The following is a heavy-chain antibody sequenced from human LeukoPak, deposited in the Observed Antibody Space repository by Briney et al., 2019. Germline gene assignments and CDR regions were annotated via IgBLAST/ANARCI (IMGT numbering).Heavy chain of an antibody. J-gene: IGHJ4*02. V-gene: IGHV3-53*01. CDR2: IYSGGNT. Sequence: PGGSLRLSCAASGFTVSSNYMTWVRQAPGKGLEWVSVIYSGGNTYYADSVKARFTISRDNSKNTLYLQMNSLRAEDTVVYCCARSPRYCSSTSCFDYWGQGTLVTVSS. CDR1: GFTVSSNY. D-gene: IGHD2-2*01. CDR3: ARSPRYCSSTSCFDY.